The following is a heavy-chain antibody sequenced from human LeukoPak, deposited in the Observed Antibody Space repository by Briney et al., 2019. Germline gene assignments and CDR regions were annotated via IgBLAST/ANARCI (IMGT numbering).Heavy chain of an antibody. CDR3: ARGGGCSSTSCYTRVGYYYYYGMDV. Sequence: ASVKVSFKASGYTFTSYDINWVRQATGQGLEWMGWMNPNSGNTGYAQKFQGRVTMTRNTSISTAYMELSSLRSEDTAVYYCARGGGCSSTSCYTRVGYYYYYGMDVWGQGTTVTVSS. V-gene: IGHV1-8*01. CDR1: GYTFTSYD. D-gene: IGHD2-2*02. J-gene: IGHJ6*02. CDR2: MNPNSGNT.